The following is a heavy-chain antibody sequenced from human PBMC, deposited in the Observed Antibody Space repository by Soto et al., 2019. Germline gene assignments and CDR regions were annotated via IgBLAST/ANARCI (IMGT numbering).Heavy chain of an antibody. D-gene: IGHD1-26*01. CDR2: ISGSGTGT. CDR3: AKERTGSNHYYGMDV. J-gene: IGHJ6*02. Sequence: GGSLRLSCEGSGFTFSSYALSWVRLRPGRGLEWVAWISGSGTGTNSADSVKGRFTITRGNSKTTVYLQMSSLTVEDTAVYYCAKERTGSNHYYGMDVRGQGTAVTVSS. V-gene: IGHV3-23*01. CDR1: GFTFSSYA.